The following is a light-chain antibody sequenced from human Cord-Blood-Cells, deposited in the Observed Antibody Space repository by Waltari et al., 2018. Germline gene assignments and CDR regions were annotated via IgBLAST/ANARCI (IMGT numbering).Light chain of an antibody. CDR1: SSYVCSYNR. CDR2: DVS. V-gene: IGLV2-18*02. CDR3: SSYTSSSTVV. J-gene: IGLJ2*01. Sequence: QSALTQPPSVSGSPGQAVTISCTGTSSYVCSYNRVSWYQPPPGTAPKRMIYDVSKRPSGVPTRFSCSKSGNTASLTISGIQAEDEADYYCSSYTSSSTVVFGGGTKLTVL.